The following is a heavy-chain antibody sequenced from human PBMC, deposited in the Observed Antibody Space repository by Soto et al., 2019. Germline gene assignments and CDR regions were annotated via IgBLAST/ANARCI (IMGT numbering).Heavy chain of an antibody. Sequence: QVQLVQSGAEVKKPGASVKVSCKASGYTFATYGFSWVRQAPGQGLECVGWISAHNGDTHYSRKFQGRVTLTTDTSTNTAYMELRSLTSDATAVYFCATEPIYYNDGSGYYPLGHWGQGTLVTVSS. D-gene: IGHD3-22*01. CDR2: ISAHNGDT. CDR1: GYTFATYG. J-gene: IGHJ4*02. CDR3: ATEPIYYNDGSGYYPLGH. V-gene: IGHV1-18*04.